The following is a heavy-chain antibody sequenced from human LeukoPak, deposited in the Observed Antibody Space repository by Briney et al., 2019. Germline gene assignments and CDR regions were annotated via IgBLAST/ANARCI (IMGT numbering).Heavy chain of an antibody. CDR3: ARDYCSGGSCPRPVFGP. Sequence: ASVKVSCKASGYTFTNYYMNWVRQAPGQGLEWMGWISTYNGNTKFVQKFQGRVSMTTDTSTSTAYMELRSLRSDDTAVYYCARDYCSGGSCPRPVFGPWGQGTLVTAYS. CDR1: GYTFTNYY. V-gene: IGHV1-18*04. J-gene: IGHJ5*02. D-gene: IGHD2-15*01. CDR2: ISTYNGNT.